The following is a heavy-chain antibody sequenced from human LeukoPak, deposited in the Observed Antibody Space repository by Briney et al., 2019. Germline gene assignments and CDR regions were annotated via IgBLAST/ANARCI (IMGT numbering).Heavy chain of an antibody. Sequence: PGGSLRLSCAASGFTFSGYEMNWVRQAPGKGLEWVSYISSSGSSIYYADSVKGRFTISRDNAKNSLYLQMNSLRAEDTAVYYCAGSYYDSSGPLDYWGQGTLVTVSS. CDR2: ISSSGSSI. D-gene: IGHD3-22*01. V-gene: IGHV3-48*03. J-gene: IGHJ4*02. CDR1: GFTFSGYE. CDR3: AGSYYDSSGPLDY.